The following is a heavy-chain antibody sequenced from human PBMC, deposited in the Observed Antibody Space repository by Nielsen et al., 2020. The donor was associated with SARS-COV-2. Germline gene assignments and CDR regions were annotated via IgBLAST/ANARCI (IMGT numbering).Heavy chain of an antibody. CDR2: IWYDGSNK. V-gene: IGHV3-33*08. Sequence: GESLKISCAASGFTFSSYAMSWVRQAPGKGLEWVAVIWYDGSNKYYADSVKGRFTISRDNSKNTLYLQMNSLRAEDTAVYYCARDLAYGDYADYWGQGTLVTVSS. D-gene: IGHD4-17*01. CDR3: ARDLAYGDYADY. CDR1: GFTFSSYA. J-gene: IGHJ4*02.